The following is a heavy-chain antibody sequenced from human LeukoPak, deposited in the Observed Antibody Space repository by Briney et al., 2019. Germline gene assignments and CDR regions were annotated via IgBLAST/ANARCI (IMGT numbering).Heavy chain of an antibody. CDR2: ISPSGGST. CDR3: ARDNSVRDEAWWFNP. J-gene: IGHJ5*02. V-gene: IGHV1-46*01. Sequence: GASVKLSCKAFGYTFTGYWMHWVRQAPGQGPEWMGWISPSGGSTIYAQKFKGRVTLTRDMSTSTDYLELSSPRSEDTAVYYCARDNSVRDEAWWFNPWGQGTLVTVSS. CDR1: GYTFTGYW. D-gene: IGHD5-24*01.